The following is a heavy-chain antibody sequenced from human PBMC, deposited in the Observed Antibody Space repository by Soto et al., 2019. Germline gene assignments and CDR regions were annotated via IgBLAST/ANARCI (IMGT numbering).Heavy chain of an antibody. CDR2: ISSSSSYI. CDR3: ARRKWVPAGVYYYYYGMDV. V-gene: IGHV3-21*01. Sequence: EVQLVESGGGLVKPGGSLRLSCAASGFTFSSYSMNWVRQAPGKGLEWVSSISSSSSYIYYADSVKGRFTISRDNAKNSLYLQMNSLRAEDTAVYYCARRKWVPAGVYYYYYGMDVWGQGTTVTVSS. CDR1: GFTFSSYS. D-gene: IGHD2-2*01. J-gene: IGHJ6*02.